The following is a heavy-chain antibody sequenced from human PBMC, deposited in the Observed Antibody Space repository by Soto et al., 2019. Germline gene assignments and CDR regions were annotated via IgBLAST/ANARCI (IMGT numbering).Heavy chain of an antibody. Sequence: QVQLVQSGTEVKKPGASVKVSCKASGGTFSRSGFHWVRQAPGQGLEWMGMIVPSVDTTNYAQKFQARVTICADQFTSTVYMELRSLRSEDTAVYYCARCPQPPDTADPYAVDVWGQGTRVIVSS. CDR1: GGTFSRSG. CDR3: ARCPQPPDTADPYAVDV. V-gene: IGHV1-69*18. D-gene: IGHD5-18*01. J-gene: IGHJ6*02. CDR2: IVPSVDTT.